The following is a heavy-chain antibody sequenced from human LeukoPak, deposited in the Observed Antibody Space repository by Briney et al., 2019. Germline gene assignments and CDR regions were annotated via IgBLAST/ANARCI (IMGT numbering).Heavy chain of an antibody. Sequence: GASVKVSCKASGYTXTNYYMHWVRQAPGQGLDWMGFINPSGGSTRYAQNFQGRVTMTRDTSTSTIYMELSSLRSEDTAVYYCARDNDSSALDYWGQGTLVTVSS. J-gene: IGHJ4*02. V-gene: IGHV1-46*01. CDR3: ARDNDSSALDY. D-gene: IGHD3-22*01. CDR1: GYTXTNYY. CDR2: INPSGGST.